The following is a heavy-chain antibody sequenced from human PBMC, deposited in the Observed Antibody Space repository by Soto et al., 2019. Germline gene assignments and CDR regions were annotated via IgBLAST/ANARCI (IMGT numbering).Heavy chain of an antibody. Sequence: ASVKVSCKASGGTFSSYAISWVRQAPGQGLEWMGGIIPIFGTANYAQKFQGRVTITADESTSTAYMELSSLRSEDTAVYYCARDYWRQPAAMDYYYGMDVWGQGTTVTVSS. J-gene: IGHJ6*02. V-gene: IGHV1-69*13. CDR3: ARDYWRQPAAMDYYYGMDV. D-gene: IGHD2-2*01. CDR2: IIPIFGTA. CDR1: GGTFSSYA.